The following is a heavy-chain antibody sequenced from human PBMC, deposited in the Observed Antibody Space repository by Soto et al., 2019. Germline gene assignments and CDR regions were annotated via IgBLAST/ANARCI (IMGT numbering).Heavy chain of an antibody. CDR1: GGSIRSGGYY. CDR2: IYYSGSA. Sequence: QVQLQESGPGLVKPSQTLSLTCTVSGGSIRSGGYYWSWIRQHPGKGLEWIGYIYYSGSAYYNPSLKSRVTISVDTAKNQFSLKLSSVTAADTAVYYCARGDIVATDPRLLSGQWFDPWGQGTLVTVSS. D-gene: IGHD5-12*01. J-gene: IGHJ5*02. V-gene: IGHV4-31*03. CDR3: ARGDIVATDPRLLSGQWFDP.